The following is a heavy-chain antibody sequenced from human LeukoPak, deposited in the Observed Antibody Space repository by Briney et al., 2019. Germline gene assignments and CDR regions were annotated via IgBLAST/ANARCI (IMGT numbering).Heavy chain of an antibody. CDR1: GFTFSSYS. D-gene: IGHD6-6*01. V-gene: IGHV3-21*01. J-gene: IGHJ4*02. Sequence: KPGGSLRLSCAASGFTFSSYSMNWVRQAPGKGLEWASSISSSSSYIYYADSVKGRFTISRDNAKNSLYLQMNSLRAEDTAVYYCARDHSRAAWYSSSPGSLDYWGQGTLVTVSS. CDR2: ISSSSSYI. CDR3: ARDHSRAAWYSSSPGSLDY.